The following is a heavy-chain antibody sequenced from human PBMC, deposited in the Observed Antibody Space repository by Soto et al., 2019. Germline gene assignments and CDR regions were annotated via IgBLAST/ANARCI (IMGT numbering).Heavy chain of an antibody. D-gene: IGHD5-12*01. CDR1: GGTFSSYA. CDR2: IIPIFGTA. Sequence: ASVKVSCKASGGTFSSYAISWVRQAPGQGLEWMGGIIPIFGTANYAQKFQGRVTITADESTSTAYMELSSLRSEDTAVYYCARNRDGYNLGGDYWGQGTLVTVSS. V-gene: IGHV1-69*13. J-gene: IGHJ4*02. CDR3: ARNRDGYNLGGDY.